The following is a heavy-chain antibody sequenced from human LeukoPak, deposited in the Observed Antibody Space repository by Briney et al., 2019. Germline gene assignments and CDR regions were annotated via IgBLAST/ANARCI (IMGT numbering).Heavy chain of an antibody. CDR1: GLTFSRCA. Sequence: GGSLRLSCAASGLTFSRCAMTWVPQAPGKGLEGGSTINGGGGCTYYADSVKRRFTISRHNPKNTLYLHMNTLISDDTAVYYRASLDYYAVDVWGQGTTVTASS. D-gene: IGHD3-10*01. CDR3: ASLDYYAVDV. CDR2: INGGGGCT. J-gene: IGHJ3*01. V-gene: IGHV3-23*01.